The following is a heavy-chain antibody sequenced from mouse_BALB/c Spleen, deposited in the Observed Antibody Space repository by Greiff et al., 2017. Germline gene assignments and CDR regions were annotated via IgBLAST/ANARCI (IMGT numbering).Heavy chain of an antibody. V-gene: IGHV5-4*02. CDR3: ARRDYYGSSSGFAY. J-gene: IGHJ3*01. CDR2: ISDGGSYT. D-gene: IGHD1-1*01. CDR1: GFTFSDYY. Sequence: EVKLMESGGGLVKPGGSLKLSCAASGFTFSDYYMYWVRQTPEKRLEWVATISDGGSYTYYPDSVKGRFTISRDNAKNNLYLQMSSLKSEDTAMYYCARRDYYGSSSGFAYWGQGTLVTVSA.